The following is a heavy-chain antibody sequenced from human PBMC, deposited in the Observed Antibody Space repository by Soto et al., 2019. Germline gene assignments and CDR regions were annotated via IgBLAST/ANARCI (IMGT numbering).Heavy chain of an antibody. Sequence: QVQLVESGGGVVQPGRSLRLSCAASGFTFSSYGMHWVRQAPGKGLEWVAVISYDGSNKYYADSVKGRLTISRDNSKNTLYLQMNGPRGEDTAVYYCAQDKGSGCDWLRVGDASDIWGQGTIVTVSS. D-gene: IGHD5-12*01. CDR1: GFTFSSYG. CDR3: AQDKGSGCDWLRVGDASDI. CDR2: ISYDGSNK. J-gene: IGHJ3*02. V-gene: IGHV3-30*18.